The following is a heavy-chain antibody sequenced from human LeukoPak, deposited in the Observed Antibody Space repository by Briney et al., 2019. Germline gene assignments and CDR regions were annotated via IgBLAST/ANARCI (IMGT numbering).Heavy chain of an antibody. CDR3: AKLGSYSGYDEGVDY. D-gene: IGHD5-12*01. V-gene: IGHV3-23*01. Sequence: GGSLRLSCAASGFTFSSYAMSWVRQAPGKGLEWVSAISGSGGSTYYADSVKGRFTISRDNSKNTLYLQMNSLRAEDTAVNYCAKLGSYSGYDEGVDYWGQGTLVTVSS. CDR2: ISGSGGST. CDR1: GFTFSSYA. J-gene: IGHJ4*02.